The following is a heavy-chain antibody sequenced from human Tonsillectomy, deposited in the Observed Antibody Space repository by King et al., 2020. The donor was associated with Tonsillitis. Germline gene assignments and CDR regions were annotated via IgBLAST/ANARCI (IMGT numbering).Heavy chain of an antibody. J-gene: IGHJ4*02. CDR3: ARPTAYGSGSYFAY. CDR2: IYPGDSDT. CDR1: GYSFSSEW. Sequence: VQLVESGAEVKKSGESLRISCKGSGYSFSSEWIAWVRQMPGKGLEWMGNIYPGDSDTRYSPSFQGQVTISADTSISIAYLQWSSLKASDTAMYYCARPTAYGSGSYFAYWDQGTLVTVSS. V-gene: IGHV5-51*01. D-gene: IGHD3-10*01.